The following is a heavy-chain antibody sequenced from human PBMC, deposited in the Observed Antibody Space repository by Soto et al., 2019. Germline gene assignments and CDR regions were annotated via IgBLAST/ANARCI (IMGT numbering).Heavy chain of an antibody. Sequence: PSETLSLTCAVYGGSFSGYYWSWIRQPPGKGLEWIGEINHSGSTNYNPSLKSRVTISVDTSKNQFSLKLSSVTAADTAVYYCARVAYSGYDPFDYWGQGTLVTVSS. D-gene: IGHD5-12*01. CDR3: ARVAYSGYDPFDY. CDR1: GGSFSGYY. V-gene: IGHV4-34*01. J-gene: IGHJ4*02. CDR2: INHSGST.